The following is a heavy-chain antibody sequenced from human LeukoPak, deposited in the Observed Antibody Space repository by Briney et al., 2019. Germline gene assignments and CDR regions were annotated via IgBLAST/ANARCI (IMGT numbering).Heavy chain of an antibody. D-gene: IGHD1-1*01. V-gene: IGHV4-34*01. CDR1: GFTFSSYE. CDR3: ARGAMQIQLPAAQRFDP. Sequence: PGGSLRLSCAASGFTFSSYEMNWVRQPPGKGLEWVGEVYYGVTTNHNPSLKSRVTISVDISKNQFSLKLTSVTAADTAVYYCARGAMQIQLPAAQRFDPWGQGTLVIVSS. J-gene: IGHJ5*02. CDR2: VYYGVTT.